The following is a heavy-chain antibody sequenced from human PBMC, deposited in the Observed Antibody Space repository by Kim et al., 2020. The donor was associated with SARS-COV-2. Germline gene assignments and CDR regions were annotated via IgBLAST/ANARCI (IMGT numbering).Heavy chain of an antibody. Sequence: GGSLRLSCAASGFTFSSYGMHWVRQAPGKGLEWVAVISYDGSNKYYADSVKGRFTISRDNSKNTLYLQMNSLRAEDTAVYYCAKITTEQQLGREYYYYGMDVWGQGTTVTVSS. CDR2: ISYDGSNK. CDR1: GFTFSSYG. D-gene: IGHD6-13*01. CDR3: AKITTEQQLGREYYYYGMDV. V-gene: IGHV3-30*18. J-gene: IGHJ6*02.